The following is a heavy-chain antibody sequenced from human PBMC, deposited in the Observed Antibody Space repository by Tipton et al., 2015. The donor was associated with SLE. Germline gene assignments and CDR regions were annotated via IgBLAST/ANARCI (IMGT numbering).Heavy chain of an antibody. Sequence: RSLRLSCAASGFTFSSYAMHWVRQAPGKGLEWVAVISYDGSNKYYADSVKGRFTISRDNSKNTLYLQMNSLRAEDTAVYYCSGQLLPLDGVDVWGQGTTVTVSS. CDR3: SGQLLPLDGVDV. CDR1: GFTFSSYA. V-gene: IGHV3-30*04. CDR2: ISYDGSNK. D-gene: IGHD6-6*01. J-gene: IGHJ6*02.